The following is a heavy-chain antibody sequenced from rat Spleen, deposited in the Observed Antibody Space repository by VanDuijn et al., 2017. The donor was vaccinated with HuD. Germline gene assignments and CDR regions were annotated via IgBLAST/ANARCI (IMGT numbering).Heavy chain of an antibody. CDR2: ISSSGDST. V-gene: IGHV5-46*01. CDR1: GFTFSGFP. D-gene: IGHD1-9*01. J-gene: IGHJ2*01. Sequence: EVQLVESGGGLVRPGGSLKLSCSVSGFTFSGFPMAWVRQAPTKGLEWVATISSSGDSTDCRDSVKGRFTLSRDNARRTLHLQMNSLRSEDTATYYCARRHYGYTDYFDYWGQGVMVTVSS. CDR3: ARRHYGYTDYFDY.